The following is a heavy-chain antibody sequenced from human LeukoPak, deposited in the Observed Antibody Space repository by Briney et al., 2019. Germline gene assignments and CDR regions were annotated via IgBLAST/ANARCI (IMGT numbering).Heavy chain of an antibody. CDR1: GFTFSDYY. J-gene: IGHJ4*02. CDR3: ARDPPTTNSGYDSLHPGLAGFDY. CDR2: ISSSGSTI. V-gene: IGHV3-11*04. Sequence: GGSLRLSCAASGFTFSDYYMSWIRRAPGKGLEWVSYISSSGSTIYYADSVKGRFTISRDNAKNSLYLQMNSLRAEDTAVYYCARDPPTTNSGYDSLHPGLAGFDYWGQGTLVTVSS. D-gene: IGHD5-12*01.